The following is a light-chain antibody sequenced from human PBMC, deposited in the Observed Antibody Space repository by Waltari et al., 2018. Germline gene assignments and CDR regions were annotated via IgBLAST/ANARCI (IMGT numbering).Light chain of an antibody. CDR3: MVYMGSGISV. CDR1: SGSVSASNY. J-gene: IGLJ6*01. CDR2: STN. V-gene: IGLV8-61*01. Sequence: TVVTQEPSFSVSPGGTVTLTCGLSSGSVSASNYPSWYQQTPGQAPRTLIYSTNSRPSGVPDRFSGSILGNKAALTITGAQADDESDYYCMVYMGSGISVFGSGTRLTVL.